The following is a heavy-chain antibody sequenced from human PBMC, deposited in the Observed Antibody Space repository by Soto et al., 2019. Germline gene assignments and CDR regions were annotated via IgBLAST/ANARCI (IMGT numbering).Heavy chain of an antibody. CDR1: GGSFSGYY. V-gene: IGHV4-34*01. J-gene: IGHJ4*02. D-gene: IGHD6-13*01. CDR2: IDHSGST. Sequence: SETLSLTCAVYGGSFSGYYWTWIRHSPGKGLEWLGEIDHSGSTNYNPSLKSRVTMSVDTSKNQFSLKMNSVTAADTARYYCARAGVGAAKTFDSWGQGIRVTVSS. CDR3: ARAGVGAAKTFDS.